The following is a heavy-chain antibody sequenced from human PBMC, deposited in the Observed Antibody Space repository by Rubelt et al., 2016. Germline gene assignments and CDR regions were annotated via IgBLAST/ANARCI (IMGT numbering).Heavy chain of an antibody. CDR1: GFTFSSYG. CDR3: AKGGNVVVTARLYYFDY. CDR2: IRDDGSNK. D-gene: IGHD2-21*02. V-gene: IGHV3-30*02. Sequence: QVQLVESGGGVVQPGGSLRLSCAASGFTFSSYGMHWVRQAPGKGLEWVAFIRDDGSNKYYADSVKGRFTISRDNSKNTLYLQMNSLRAEDTAVYYCAKGGNVVVTARLYYFDYWGQGTLVTVSS. J-gene: IGHJ4*02.